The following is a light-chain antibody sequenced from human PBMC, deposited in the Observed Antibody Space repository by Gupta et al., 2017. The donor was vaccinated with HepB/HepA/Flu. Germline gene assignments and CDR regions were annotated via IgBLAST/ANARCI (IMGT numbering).Light chain of an antibody. J-gene: IGLJ2*01. V-gene: IGLV1-40*01. Sequence: QSVLTQPPSVSGAPAQRVTISCTGSSSNIGAGYDVHWYQHLPGTAPKHLIYDNGNRPSAVTDRFSASTSATSASPPIPGLPEEDEAEYDGQSSTTRTSGGGVGGGTKLNGL. CDR2: DNG. CDR1: SSNIGAGYD. CDR3: QSSTTRTSGGG.